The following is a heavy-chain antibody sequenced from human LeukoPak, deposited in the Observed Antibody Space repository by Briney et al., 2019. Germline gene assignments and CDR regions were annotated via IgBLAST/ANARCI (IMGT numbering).Heavy chain of an antibody. CDR1: GFTFSSYS. V-gene: IGHV3-21*05. CDR3: ARDLISGDYTFDY. Sequence: GGSLRLSCAASGFTFSSYSMNWVRQAPGKGLEWVSYISSTSSHIYYADSVKGRFTVSRDNAKDSLYLQMNSLRDEDTAVYYCARDLISGDYTFDYWGQGALVTVSS. J-gene: IGHJ4*02. D-gene: IGHD4-11*01. CDR2: ISSTSSHI.